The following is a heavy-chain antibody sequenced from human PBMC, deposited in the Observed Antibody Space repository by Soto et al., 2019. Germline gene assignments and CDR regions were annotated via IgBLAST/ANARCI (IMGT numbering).Heavy chain of an antibody. Sequence: QVQLVQSGAEGKKPGSSVKVSCKASGGSFNSFAVSWVRQAPGQGLEWMGGIIPFFNTTSYAQRFQGRVTITADESTSTAYMELRRLRPQDTAVYYCARLESTYFDSSGYYWFDPWGQGTLVTVSS. CDR1: GGSFNSFA. CDR3: ARLESTYFDSSGYYWFDP. J-gene: IGHJ5*02. CDR2: IIPFFNTT. D-gene: IGHD3-22*01. V-gene: IGHV1-69*01.